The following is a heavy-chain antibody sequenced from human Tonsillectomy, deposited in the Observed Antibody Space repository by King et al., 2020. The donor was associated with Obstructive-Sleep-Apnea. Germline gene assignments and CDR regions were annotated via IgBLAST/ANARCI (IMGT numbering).Heavy chain of an antibody. D-gene: IGHD6-13*01. CDR1: GGSISSYY. J-gene: IGHJ4*02. Sequence: VQLQESGPGLVKPSETLSLTCTVSGGSISSYYWSWIRQPPGKGLEWIGYIYYSGSTNYNPSLKSRVTISVDTSKNQFSLKLSSVTAADTAVYYCARDLEQQGLLNWGQGTLVTVSS. CDR2: IYYSGST. V-gene: IGHV4-59*01. CDR3: ARDLEQQGLLN.